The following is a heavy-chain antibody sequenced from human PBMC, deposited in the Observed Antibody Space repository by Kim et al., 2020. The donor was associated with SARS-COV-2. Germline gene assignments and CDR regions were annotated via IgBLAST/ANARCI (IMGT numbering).Heavy chain of an antibody. J-gene: IGHJ4*02. D-gene: IGHD3-22*01. CDR1: GYRFVAYY. Sequence: ASVKVSCKASGYRFVAYYIHWFRQAPGRGPEWMGRIRPHNGVPDYAQNFQGRVTMTRDTSINTIYMELSRLNSGDAAVYFCARGRHNFDSSGFNDLAFESWGQGTLVTVSS. CDR2: IRPHNGVP. V-gene: IGHV1-2*06. CDR3: ARGRHNFDSSGFNDLAFES.